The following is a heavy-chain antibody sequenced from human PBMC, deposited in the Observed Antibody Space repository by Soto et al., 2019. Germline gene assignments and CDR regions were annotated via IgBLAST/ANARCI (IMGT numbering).Heavy chain of an antibody. Sequence: GGSLRLSCAASGFTFSSYGMHWVRQAPGKGLEWVAVIWYDGSNKYYADSVKGRFTISRDNSKNTLYLQMNSLRAEDTAVYYCARDLRVATLFILDYWGQGTLVTVSS. V-gene: IGHV3-33*01. CDR2: IWYDGSNK. CDR3: ARDLRVATLFILDY. D-gene: IGHD5-12*01. J-gene: IGHJ4*02. CDR1: GFTFSSYG.